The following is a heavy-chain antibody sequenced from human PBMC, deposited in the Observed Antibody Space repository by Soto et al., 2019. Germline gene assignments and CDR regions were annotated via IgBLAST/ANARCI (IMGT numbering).Heavy chain of an antibody. CDR1: GGSISSGDYY. CDR3: ARRPQDCSGGRCYLYFHH. CDR2: IYYSGST. V-gene: IGHV4-30-4*01. J-gene: IGHJ1*01. D-gene: IGHD2-15*01. Sequence: QVQLQESGPGLVKPSQTLSLTCTVSGGSISSGDYYWRWIRQPPGKGLEWIGYIYYSGSTYYNPSLKSRVTISVDTSKNQFSLKLSSVTAADTAVYYCARRPQDCSGGRCYLYFHHWGQGTLVTVSS.